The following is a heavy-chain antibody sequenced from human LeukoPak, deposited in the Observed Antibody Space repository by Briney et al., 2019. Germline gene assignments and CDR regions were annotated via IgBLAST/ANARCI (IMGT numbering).Heavy chain of an antibody. V-gene: IGHV1-2*02. D-gene: IGHD3-3*01. J-gene: IGHJ4*02. CDR2: INPNSGGT. CDR3: ARVPFWSGYPNFDY. CDR1: GYTFSDYY. Sequence: ASVKVSCKASGYTFSDYYMHWVRQAPGQGLEWMGWINPNSGGTNYAQKFQGRVTMTRDTSISTAYMELSRLRFDDTAVYYCARVPFWSGYPNFDYWGQGTLVTVSS.